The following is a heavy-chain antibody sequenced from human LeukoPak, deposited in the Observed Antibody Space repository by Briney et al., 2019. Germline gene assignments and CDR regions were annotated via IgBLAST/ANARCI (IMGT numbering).Heavy chain of an antibody. J-gene: IGHJ4*02. CDR2: IVVGSGNT. V-gene: IGHV1-58*02. D-gene: IGHD3-22*01. CDR1: GFTFTSSA. Sequence: ASVKVSCKASGFTFTSSAMQWVRQARGQRLEWIGWIVVGSGNTNYAQKFQERVTITRDMSTSTAYMELSSLRSEDTAVYYCAADRGDYYDSSGYYQKVFDYWGQGTLVTVSS. CDR3: AADRGDYYDSSGYYQKVFDY.